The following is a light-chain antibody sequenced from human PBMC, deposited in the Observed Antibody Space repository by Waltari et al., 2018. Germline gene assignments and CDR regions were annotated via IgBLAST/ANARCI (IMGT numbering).Light chain of an antibody. Sequence: QSALTQPAPVSGSPGHSITISCTGTSSDVGRHNLVSWYQQHPGKAPKLMIYEGSKRPSGVSNRFSGSKSGNTASLTISGLQAEDEADYYCCSYAGSSTYVFGTGTKVTVL. V-gene: IGLV2-23*01. CDR1: SSDVGRHNL. CDR2: EGS. CDR3: CSYAGSSTYV. J-gene: IGLJ1*01.